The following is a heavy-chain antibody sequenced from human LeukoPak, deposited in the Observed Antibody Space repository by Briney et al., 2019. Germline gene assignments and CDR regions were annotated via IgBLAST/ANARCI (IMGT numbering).Heavy chain of an antibody. CDR2: ISGSGVST. Sequence: PGGSLRLSCAASGFTFSSYAMRWVRQAPGKGLEWVSGISGSGVSTYYADSVKGRFTISRDNSKNTLYLQMNSLRPEDTAVYYCARGTGDNFDYWGQGTLVTVSS. J-gene: IGHJ4*02. CDR3: ARGTGDNFDY. D-gene: IGHD7-27*01. CDR1: GFTFSSYA. V-gene: IGHV3-23*01.